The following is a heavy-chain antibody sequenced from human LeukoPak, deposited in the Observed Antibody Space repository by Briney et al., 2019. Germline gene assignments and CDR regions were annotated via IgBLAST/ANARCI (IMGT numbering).Heavy chain of an antibody. J-gene: IGHJ5*02. D-gene: IGHD5-12*01. CDR2: IRYDGSNK. V-gene: IGHV3-30*02. CDR1: GFTFSSYG. CDR3: ARAVAKKEWFDP. Sequence: PGGSLRLSCAASGFTFSSYGMHWVRQAPGKGLEWVAFIRYDGSNKYYADSVKGRFTISRDNSKNTLYLQMNSLRAEDTAVYYCARAVAKKEWFDPWGQGTLVTVSS.